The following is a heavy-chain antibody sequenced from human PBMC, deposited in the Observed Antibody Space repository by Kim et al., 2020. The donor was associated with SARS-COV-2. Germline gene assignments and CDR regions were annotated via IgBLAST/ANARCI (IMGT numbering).Heavy chain of an antibody. V-gene: IGHV4-59*08. J-gene: IGHJ4*02. D-gene: IGHD3-22*01. CDR2: IYDTGRT. Sequence: SETLSLTCTVSGGSISSYYWSWIRQPPGQGLERIGFIYDTGRTDYNPSLKSRVTISVDTSKKQFSLKMSSLTAADTAVYYCARRDSSNWYFDYWGLGTLVTVSS. CDR3: ARRDSSNWYFDY. CDR1: GGSISSYY.